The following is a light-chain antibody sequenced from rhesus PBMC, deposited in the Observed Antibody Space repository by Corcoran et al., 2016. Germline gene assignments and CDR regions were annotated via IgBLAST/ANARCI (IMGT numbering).Light chain of an antibody. V-gene: IGKV1-22*01. Sequence: DIQMTQSPSSLSASVGDTVTITCRASQRISSWLAWYLQKPGKAPKLLIYKASTLQSGVPSRFSGSGSGTDFTLTINSLQSEDFATYYCQQYSSSLTFGGGAKVEI. CDR1: QRISSW. CDR2: KAS. CDR3: QQYSSSLT. J-gene: IGKJ4*01.